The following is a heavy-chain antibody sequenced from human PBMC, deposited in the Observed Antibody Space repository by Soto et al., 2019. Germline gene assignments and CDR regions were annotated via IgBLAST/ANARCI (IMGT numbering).Heavy chain of an antibody. CDR2: IYSGGNS. CDR3: ARLGPYGSETYSFRYNWFDP. V-gene: IGHV3-53*01. CDR1: GFTVSSSH. D-gene: IGHD3-10*01. Sequence: PGGSLTLSCTTSGFTVSSSHMSWVRQAPGKGLDWVSVIYSGGNSYYAVSVQGRFTISRDNSKNTVYLQMNSLRGEDTAIYYCARLGPYGSETYSFRYNWFDPWGQGTLVTVSS. J-gene: IGHJ5*02.